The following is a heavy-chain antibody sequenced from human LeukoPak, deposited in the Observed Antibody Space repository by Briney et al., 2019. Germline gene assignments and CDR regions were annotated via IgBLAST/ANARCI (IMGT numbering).Heavy chain of an antibody. D-gene: IGHD3-16*02. Sequence: GGSLRLSCVASGFTFSSYAMSWVRQAPGKGLEWVSAIRGSGGGTNYGDSVKGRFTISRDNSKYTLYLQMNRLRAEDTAVYYCAAQKRGNYRPYYFDYWGQGTLVTVSS. J-gene: IGHJ4*02. CDR3: AAQKRGNYRPYYFDY. CDR2: IRGSGGGT. V-gene: IGHV3-23*01. CDR1: GFTFSSYA.